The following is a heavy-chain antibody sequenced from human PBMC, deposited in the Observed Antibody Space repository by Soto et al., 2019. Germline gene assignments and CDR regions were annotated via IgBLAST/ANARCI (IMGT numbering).Heavy chain of an antibody. CDR2: IFHSGTT. CDR1: GDSISSGDW. CDR3: ARTVYCDNDCFSFDS. Sequence: SETLSLTCAVSGDSISSGDWWAWVRHAPGERLEWIGEIFHSGTTNYNPSLKRRVTISVDKSKNQFSLKLSSVTAADTAVYYCARTVYCDNDCFSFDSWGQGTLVTVSS. V-gene: IGHV4-4*02. D-gene: IGHD2-21*02. J-gene: IGHJ4*02.